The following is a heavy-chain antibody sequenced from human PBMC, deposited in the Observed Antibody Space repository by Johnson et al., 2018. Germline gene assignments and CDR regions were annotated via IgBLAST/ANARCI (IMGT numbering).Heavy chain of an antibody. Sequence: VQLQESGGGLVHPGGSLRLSCAASGFTFSSYWMHWVRQAPGKGLVWVSRINSDGSTTSYADSVKGRFTISRDNAKNTLYLQMNSLRAEDTALYYGDKDTGGSIYYYYMDVWGKGTTVTVSS. CDR3: DKDTGGSIYYYYMDV. D-gene: IGHD3-16*01. J-gene: IGHJ6*03. CDR1: GFTFSSYW. V-gene: IGHV3-74*01. CDR2: INSDGSTT.